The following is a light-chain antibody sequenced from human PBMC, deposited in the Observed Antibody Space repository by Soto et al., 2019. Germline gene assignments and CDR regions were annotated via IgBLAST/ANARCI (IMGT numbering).Light chain of an antibody. V-gene: IGKV3-11*01. J-gene: IGKJ5*01. Sequence: EIVLTQSPATLSLSPGEGGTLSFMASQSVSRYLAWYQQKPGQAPRLLIYDASTRVTGIPARFSGSGSGTDFTLTISSLEPEDFGVYYCQQRSNRPLTFGQGTRLEIK. CDR3: QQRSNRPLT. CDR1: QSVSRY. CDR2: DAS.